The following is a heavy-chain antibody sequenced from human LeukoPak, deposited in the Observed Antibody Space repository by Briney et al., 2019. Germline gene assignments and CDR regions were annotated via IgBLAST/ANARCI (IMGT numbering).Heavy chain of an antibody. V-gene: IGHV3-21*01. J-gene: IGHJ4*02. CDR3: ARGANWPGKFDY. D-gene: IGHD1-1*01. CDR2: ISSSSSYI. Sequence: GGSLRLSCAASGFTFSSYSMNWVRQAPGKGLEWVSSISSSSSYIYYADSVKGRFTISRDNSKNTLYLQMNSLRAEDTAVYYCARGANWPGKFDYWGQGTLVTVSS. CDR1: GFTFSSYS.